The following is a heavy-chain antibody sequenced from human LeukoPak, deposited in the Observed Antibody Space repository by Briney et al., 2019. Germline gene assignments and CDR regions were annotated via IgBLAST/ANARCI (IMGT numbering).Heavy chain of an antibody. CDR2: INAGDSDT. D-gene: IGHD3-9*01. CDR1: GYCFTTYW. J-gene: IGHJ4*02. CDR3: ARTFDYLGIIDY. Sequence: GESLKISCKGSGYCFTTYWIGWVRQMPGKGLEWMGIINAGDSDTRYSPSFQGQVTISVDRSLSTAYLQWSSLTALDTAIYYCARTFDYLGIIDYWGQGTLVTVSS. V-gene: IGHV5-51*01.